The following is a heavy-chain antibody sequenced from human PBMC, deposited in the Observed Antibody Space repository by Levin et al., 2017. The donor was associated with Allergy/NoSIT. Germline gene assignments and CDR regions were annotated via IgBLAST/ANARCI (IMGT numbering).Heavy chain of an antibody. J-gene: IGHJ4*02. CDR2: INPNRGNT. CDR3: ARELESTCYFDY. Sequence: PSASVKVSCKASGYTFTSYYVHWVRQAPGQGPEWMGIINPNRGNTNYAQKFRGRITMTRDTPTSTVYMELSSLTSEDTAVYFCARELESTCYFDYWGQGTLVTVSS. V-gene: IGHV1-46*01. D-gene: IGHD1-1*01. CDR1: GYTFTSYY.